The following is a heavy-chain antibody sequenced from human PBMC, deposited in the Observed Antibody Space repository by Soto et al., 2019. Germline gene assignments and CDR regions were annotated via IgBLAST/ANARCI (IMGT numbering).Heavy chain of an antibody. D-gene: IGHD6-19*01. J-gene: IGHJ3*02. V-gene: IGHV4-59*01. CDR3: ARGGSGWFRDAFDI. CDR2: IYYSGST. CDR1: GGSISSYY. Sequence: PSETLSLTCTVSGGSISSYYWSWIRQPPGKGLEWIGYIYYSGSTNYNPSLKSRVTISVDTSKNQFSLKLSSVTAADTAVYYCARGGSGWFRDAFDIWGQGTMVTVSS.